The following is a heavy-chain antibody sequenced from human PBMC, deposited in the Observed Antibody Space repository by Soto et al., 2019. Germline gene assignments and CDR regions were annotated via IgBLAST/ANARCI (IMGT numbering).Heavy chain of an antibody. CDR2: ISDRGTT. Sequence: PSETLSLTCTIFGGSIDSYYWSWIRQAPGKGLEWIGHISDRGTTTYSPSLGSRVTISVDTSRNLFSLKLSSVTVADTAVYLCARDRWTSRANWFDPWGPGTQVTVSS. CDR1: GGSIDSYY. D-gene: IGHD3-16*02. J-gene: IGHJ5*02. CDR3: ARDRWTSRANWFDP. V-gene: IGHV4-59*12.